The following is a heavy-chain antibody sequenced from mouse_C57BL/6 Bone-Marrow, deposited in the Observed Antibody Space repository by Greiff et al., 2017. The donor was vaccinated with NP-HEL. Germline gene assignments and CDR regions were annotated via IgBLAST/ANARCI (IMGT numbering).Heavy chain of an antibody. Sequence: VQLQQPGAELVKPGASVKMSCKASGYTFTSYWITWVKQRPGQGLEWIGDIYPGSGSTNYNEKFKSKATLTVDTSSSTAYMQLSRLTSEDSAVYYCARCGGYGSSPAWFAYWGQGTLVTVSA. CDR1: GYTFTSYW. V-gene: IGHV1-55*01. J-gene: IGHJ3*01. CDR2: IYPGSGST. D-gene: IGHD1-1*01. CDR3: ARCGGYGSSPAWFAY.